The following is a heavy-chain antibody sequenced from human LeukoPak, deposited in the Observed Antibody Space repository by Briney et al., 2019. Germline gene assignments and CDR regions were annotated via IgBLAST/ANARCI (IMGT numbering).Heavy chain of an antibody. J-gene: IGHJ5*02. CDR2: INPNSGGT. V-gene: IGHV1-2*02. CDR1: GYTFTGYY. Sequence: ASVKVSCTASGYTFTGYYMHWVRQAPRQGLEWMGWINPNSGGTNYAQKFQGRVTMTRDTSISTAYMELSGLRSDDTAVYYCARDTTRDNWFDPWGQGTLVTVSS. D-gene: IGHD1-26*01. CDR3: ARDTTRDNWFDP.